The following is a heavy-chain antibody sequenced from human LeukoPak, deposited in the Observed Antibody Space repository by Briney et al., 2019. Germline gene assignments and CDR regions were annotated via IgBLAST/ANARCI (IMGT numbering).Heavy chain of an antibody. CDR1: GYTFTSYY. V-gene: IGHV1-46*01. D-gene: IGHD3-16*02. Sequence: ASVKVSCKASGYTFTSYYMHWVRQAPGQGLEWMGIINPSGGSTSYAQKFQGRVTMTRDTSTSTVYMELSSLRSEDTAVYYCARDLSFGGVIVPLGGSFDPWGQGTLVTVSS. CDR2: INPSGGST. J-gene: IGHJ5*02. CDR3: ARDLSFGGVIVPLGGSFDP.